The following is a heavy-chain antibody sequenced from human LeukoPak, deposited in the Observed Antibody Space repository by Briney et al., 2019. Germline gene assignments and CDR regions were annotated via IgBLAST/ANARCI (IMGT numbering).Heavy chain of an antibody. CDR2: IWYDGGDK. CDR3: ARRYCSGGSCYVDY. J-gene: IGHJ4*02. CDR1: GFTFSSYG. D-gene: IGHD2-15*01. V-gene: IGHV3-33*01. Sequence: GRSLRLSCAASGFTFSSYGMHWVRQAPGKGLEWVAVIWYDGGDKYYADSVKGRFTISRDNSKNTLYLQMNSLRAEDTAVYYCARRYCSGGSCYVDYWGQGTLVTVSS.